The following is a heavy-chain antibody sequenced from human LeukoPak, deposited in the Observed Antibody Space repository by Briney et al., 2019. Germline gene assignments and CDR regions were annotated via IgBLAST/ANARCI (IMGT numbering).Heavy chain of an antibody. CDR3: ATDLLVY. CDR1: GFTFGDAW. CDR2: IRRKTEGGTT. V-gene: IGHV3-15*01. J-gene: IGHJ4*02. Sequence: GESLRLSCAGSGFTFGDAWMSRVRQAPGKGLEWVGRIRRKTEGGTTEYAAPVKGRFTISRDDSKKTLYLQMNSLKTDDTAVYYCATDLLVYWGQGTLVTVSS.